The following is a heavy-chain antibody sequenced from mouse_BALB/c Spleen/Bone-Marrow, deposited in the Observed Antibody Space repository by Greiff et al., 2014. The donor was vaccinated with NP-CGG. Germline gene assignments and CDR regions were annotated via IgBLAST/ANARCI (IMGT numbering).Heavy chain of an antibody. Sequence: EVQLQQSGGGLVQPGGSLKLSCVASGFTFSSYGMSWVRQTPDKRLELVATIINNGGSTYYPDSVKGQFTISRDNAKNTLYLQMSSLKSEDTAMYYRARVYGWYFDVWGAGTTVTVSS. CDR1: GFTFSSYG. J-gene: IGHJ1*01. CDR2: IINNGGST. V-gene: IGHV5-6-3*01. CDR3: ARVYGWYFDV. D-gene: IGHD1-1*01.